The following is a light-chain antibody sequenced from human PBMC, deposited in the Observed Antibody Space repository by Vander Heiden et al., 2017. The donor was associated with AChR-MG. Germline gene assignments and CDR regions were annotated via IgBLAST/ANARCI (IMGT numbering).Light chain of an antibody. V-gene: IGLV3-25*03. J-gene: IGLJ2*01. CDR3: QSADSSATYPVV. CDR2: KDT. Sequence: SYELTQPPSVSVSPGQTARITCSGDALPKQYTHWYQQKPGQAPVLVIFKDTERPSGISERFSGSTSGTTVTLTISGIQAEDEADYYCQSADSSATYPVVFGGGTKLTVL. CDR1: ALPKQY.